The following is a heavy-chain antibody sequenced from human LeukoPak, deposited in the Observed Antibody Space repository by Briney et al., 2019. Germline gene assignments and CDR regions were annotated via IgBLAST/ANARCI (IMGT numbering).Heavy chain of an antibody. CDR2: INWNGGST. CDR3: ARSGFTIWGDNAFDI. D-gene: IGHD3-3*01. CDR1: GFTFDDYG. Sequence: TGGSLRLSCAASGFTFDDYGMSWVRQAPGKGLEWVSGINWNGGSTGYADSVKGRFTISRDNAKNSLYLQMNSLRAEDTASYYCARSGFTIWGDNAFDIWGQGTMVTVSS. V-gene: IGHV3-20*04. J-gene: IGHJ3*02.